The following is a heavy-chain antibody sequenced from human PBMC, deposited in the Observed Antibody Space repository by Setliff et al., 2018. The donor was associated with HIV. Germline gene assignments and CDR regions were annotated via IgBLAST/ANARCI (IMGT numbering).Heavy chain of an antibody. CDR2: IYHSGST. Sequence: PSETLSLTCAVSGYSISSGYYWGWIRQPPGKGLEWIGSIYHSGSTHYNPSLKSRVTISVDTSKNQFSLKLSSVTAADTAVYYCARVINYYDSSPFDYWGQGTLVTVS. V-gene: IGHV4-38-2*01. CDR1: GYSISSGYY. J-gene: IGHJ4*02. CDR3: ARVINYYDSSPFDY. D-gene: IGHD3-22*01.